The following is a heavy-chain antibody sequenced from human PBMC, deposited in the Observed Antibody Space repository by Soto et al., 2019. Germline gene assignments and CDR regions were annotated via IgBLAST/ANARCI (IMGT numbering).Heavy chain of an antibody. CDR3: ASQAKRWQTISKHY. D-gene: IGHD5-12*01. V-gene: IGHV3-48*03. CDR2: ISSSGITI. CDR1: GFTFSSYE. J-gene: IGHJ4*02. Sequence: GGSLRLSRASSGFTFSSYEMNWVRQAPGKGLEWVSYISSSGITIYYADSGKGRFTLSRDNAKDSLYLQMNSLRAEETAVYYCASQAKRWQTISKHYWGQGTLVTVSS.